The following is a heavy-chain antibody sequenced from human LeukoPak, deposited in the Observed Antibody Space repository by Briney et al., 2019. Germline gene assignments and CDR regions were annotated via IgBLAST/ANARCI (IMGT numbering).Heavy chain of an antibody. CDR1: GFTFTNYW. D-gene: IGHD6-13*01. V-gene: IGHV3-7*01. J-gene: IGHJ4*02. CDR2: INENGREK. Sequence: PGGSLRLSCVASGFTFTNYWVSWIRQAPGKGLEWVANINENGREKYYVDSVRGRFTISRDNAKNSLYLQMNSLRAEDTAVYYCARSDLPGTVDYLGQGTLVTVSS. CDR3: ARSDLPGTVDY.